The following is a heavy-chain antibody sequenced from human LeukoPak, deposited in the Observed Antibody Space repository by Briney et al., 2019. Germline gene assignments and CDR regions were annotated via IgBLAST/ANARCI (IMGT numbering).Heavy chain of an antibody. CDR2: NYHSGST. V-gene: IGHV4-39*07. CDR3: ARVQHYYYNYMDV. Sequence: SETLSLTCIVSGDSITSGTYYWGWIRQPPGKELGWIVSNYHSGSTYYNPSIKRLITISVDTYNNQLSLKLSSVTAADTAVYYCARVQHYYYNYMDVWGKGTTVTVSS. J-gene: IGHJ6*03. CDR1: GDSITSGTYY.